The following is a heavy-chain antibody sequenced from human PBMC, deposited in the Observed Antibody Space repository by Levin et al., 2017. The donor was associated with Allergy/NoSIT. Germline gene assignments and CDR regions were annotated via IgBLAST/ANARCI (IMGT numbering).Heavy chain of an antibody. CDR2: ISSGSSYI. D-gene: IGHD3-22*01. CDR3: ARGGDYSDGSAYRYDY. Sequence: PGGSLRLSCAASGFTFSSYSMNWVRQAPGKGLEWVSSISSGSSYIYYADSVKGRFTISRDNARNSLYLQMNSLRAEDTAVYFCARGGDYSDGSAYRYDYWGQGTLVTVSS. J-gene: IGHJ4*02. V-gene: IGHV3-21*01. CDR1: GFTFSSYS.